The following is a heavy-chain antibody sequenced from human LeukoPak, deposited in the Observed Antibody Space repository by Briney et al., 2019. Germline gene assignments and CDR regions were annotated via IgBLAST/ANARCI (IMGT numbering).Heavy chain of an antibody. V-gene: IGHV5-51*01. CDR2: IYPGDSET. D-gene: IGHD6-13*01. J-gene: IGHJ4*02. CDR1: GYSFTSYW. CDR3: ARHRASSSWCDY. Sequence: GESLKISCKISGYSFTSYWIGWVRQMPGKGLEWMGIIYPGDSETKYSPSFQGQVTISADKSISTAYLQWSSLKASDTAMYYCARHRASSSWCDYWGQGTLVTVSS.